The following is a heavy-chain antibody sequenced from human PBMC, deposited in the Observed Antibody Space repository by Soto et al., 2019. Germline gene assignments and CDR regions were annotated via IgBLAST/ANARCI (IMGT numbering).Heavy chain of an antibody. CDR1: GFTFSSYA. J-gene: IGHJ6*03. CDR2: ISGSGGST. CDR3: AKGRYGGGENAMVRGVIPYYMDV. V-gene: IGHV3-23*01. D-gene: IGHD3-10*01. Sequence: GGSLRLSCAASGFTFSSYAMSWVRQAPGKGLEWVSAISGSGGSTYYADSVKGRFTISRDNSKNTLYLQMNSLRAEDTAVYYCAKGRYGGGENAMVRGVIPYYMDVWGKGTTVTVSS.